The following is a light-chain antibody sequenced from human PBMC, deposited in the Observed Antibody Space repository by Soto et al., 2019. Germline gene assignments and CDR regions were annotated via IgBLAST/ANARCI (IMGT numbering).Light chain of an antibody. CDR3: QQLNTFPVT. CDR2: ASF. V-gene: IGKV1-9*01. Sequence: DIQLTQSPSFLSASVGDRVTITCRASQGISSYFAWYQHTQGKAPKLLIYASFTLQSGVPSTFSGSGSGTEFTLTISSLQPEDFATFYCQQLNTFPVTFGQGTRLDI. J-gene: IGKJ5*01. CDR1: QGISSY.